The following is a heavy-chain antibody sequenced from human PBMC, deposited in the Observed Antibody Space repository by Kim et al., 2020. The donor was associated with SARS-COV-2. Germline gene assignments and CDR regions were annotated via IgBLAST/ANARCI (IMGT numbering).Heavy chain of an antibody. D-gene: IGHD6-19*01. Sequence: GGSLRLSCAASGFTFSSYSMNWVRQAPGKGLEWVSSISSSSSYIYYADSVKGRFTISRDNAKNSLYLKMNSLRAEDTAVYYCARLNSSGWGYYFDYWGQGAMVTVSS. V-gene: IGHV3-21*01. CDR2: ISSSSSYI. J-gene: IGHJ4*02. CDR1: GFTFSSYS. CDR3: ARLNSSGWGYYFDY.